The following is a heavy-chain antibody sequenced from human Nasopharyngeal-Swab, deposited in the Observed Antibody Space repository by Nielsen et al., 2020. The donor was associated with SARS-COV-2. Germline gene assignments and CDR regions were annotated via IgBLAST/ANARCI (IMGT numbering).Heavy chain of an antibody. D-gene: IGHD6-13*01. CDR3: ARLNGIAAAGTGGFDP. CDR2: IYYSGST. CDR1: GGSISSGGYY. V-gene: IGHV4-31*03. Sequence: SETLSLTCTVSGGSISSGGYYWSWIRQHPGKGLEWIGYIYYSGSTYYNPSLKSRVTISVDTSKSQFSLKLSSVTAADTAVYYCARLNGIAAAGTGGFDPWGQGTLVTVSS. J-gene: IGHJ5*02.